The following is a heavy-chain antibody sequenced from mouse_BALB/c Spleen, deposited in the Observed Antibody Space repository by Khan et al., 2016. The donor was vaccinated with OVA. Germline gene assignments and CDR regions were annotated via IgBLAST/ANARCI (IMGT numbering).Heavy chain of an antibody. J-gene: IGHJ2*01. CDR3: ARTARIKY. CDR2: ISYSGST. CDR1: GSSITSGYG. D-gene: IGHD1-2*01. Sequence: EVQLVESGPSLVKPSQSLSLTCTVTGSSITSGYGWNWIRQFPGNKLEWMGYISYSGSTNYNPSLKSRISITRDTSKNQFFLQLKSVTTEDTATYYCARTARIKYWGQGTTLTVSS. V-gene: IGHV3-2*02.